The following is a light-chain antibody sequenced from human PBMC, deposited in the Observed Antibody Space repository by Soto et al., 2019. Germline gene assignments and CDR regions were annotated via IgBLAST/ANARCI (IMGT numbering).Light chain of an antibody. J-gene: IGLJ2*01. Sequence: QSALTQPASVSGSPGQSITISCTGTSSDVGGYNYVSWYQQHPGKAPKLMIYDVSNRPSGVSNRFSGSKSSNTASLTISGLQAEDKADYNCSSNTIGSTLVVFGGGTK. CDR1: SSDVGGYNY. V-gene: IGLV2-14*01. CDR3: SSNTIGSTLVV. CDR2: DVS.